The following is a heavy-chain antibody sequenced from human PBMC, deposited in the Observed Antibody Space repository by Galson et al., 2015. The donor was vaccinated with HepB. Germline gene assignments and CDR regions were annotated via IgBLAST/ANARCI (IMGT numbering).Heavy chain of an antibody. D-gene: IGHD3-22*01. CDR1: GFTFSNYG. V-gene: IGHV3-30*18. Sequence: SLRLSCAASGFTFSNYGMHWIRQAPGKGLEWVTVISYDGNRKYYADSVKGRFTISRDNSKNTLDLQMNSLRAEDTAVYYCAKDFSTYYYDTSGGFDCWGQGTLVTVSS. J-gene: IGHJ4*02. CDR2: ISYDGNRK. CDR3: AKDFSTYYYDTSGGFDC.